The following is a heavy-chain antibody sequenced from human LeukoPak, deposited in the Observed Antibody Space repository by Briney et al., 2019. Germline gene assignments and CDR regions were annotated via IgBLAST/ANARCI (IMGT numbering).Heavy chain of an antibody. CDR3: ARKVVGATGRWYFDL. J-gene: IGHJ2*01. CDR2: IYYSGST. CDR1: GGSISSYY. Sequence: PSETLSLTCTVSGGSISSYYWSWIRQPPGKGLERIGYIYYSGSTNYNPSLKSRVTISVDTSKNQFSLKLSSVTAADTAVYYCARKVVGATGRWYFDLWGRGTLVTVSS. V-gene: IGHV4-59*01. D-gene: IGHD1-26*01.